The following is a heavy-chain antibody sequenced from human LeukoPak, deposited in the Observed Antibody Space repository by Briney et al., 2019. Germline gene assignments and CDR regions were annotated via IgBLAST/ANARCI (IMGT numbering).Heavy chain of an antibody. Sequence: GGSLRLSCAASGFTFSSYAMSWVRQAPGKGLEWVSAISGSGGSTYYADSVKGRFTISRDNSKSTLYLQMNSLRAEDTAVYYCARDLLYSSSPFDYWGQGTLVTVSS. CDR2: ISGSGGST. V-gene: IGHV3-23*01. CDR3: ARDLLYSSSPFDY. CDR1: GFTFSSYA. D-gene: IGHD6-13*01. J-gene: IGHJ4*02.